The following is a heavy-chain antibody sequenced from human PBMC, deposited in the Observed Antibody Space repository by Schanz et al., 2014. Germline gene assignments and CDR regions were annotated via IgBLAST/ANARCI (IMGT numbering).Heavy chain of an antibody. CDR1: RYTFNTYG. D-gene: IGHD2-2*01. J-gene: IGHJ5*02. CDR3: ARDRSRYCSTASCLHDNWFGP. V-gene: IGHV1-18*01. CDR2: ISAYTNNT. Sequence: GPEVKEPGASVKVSCEASRYTFNTYGLNWVRQAPGQGLEWMGWISAYTNNTNYAQKVQGRVTMTTDTSTGTAYMELRSLRSDDTAVYYCARDRSRYCSTASCLHDNWFGPRGLGTLVIVSS.